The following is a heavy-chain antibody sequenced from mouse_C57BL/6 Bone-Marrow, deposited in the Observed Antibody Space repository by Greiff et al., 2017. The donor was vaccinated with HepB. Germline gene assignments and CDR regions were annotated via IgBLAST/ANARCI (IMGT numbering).Heavy chain of an antibody. V-gene: IGHV1-82*01. CDR1: GYAFSSSW. J-gene: IGHJ2*01. CDR2: IYPGDGDT. D-gene: IGHD3-2*02. Sequence: QVQLQQSGPELVKPGASVKISCKASGYAFSSSWMNWVKQRPGKGLEWIGRIYPGDGDTNYNGKFKGKATLTADKSSSTAYMQLSSLTSEDSAVYFCARSGGSSNDYWGQGTTLTVSS. CDR3: ARSGGSSNDY.